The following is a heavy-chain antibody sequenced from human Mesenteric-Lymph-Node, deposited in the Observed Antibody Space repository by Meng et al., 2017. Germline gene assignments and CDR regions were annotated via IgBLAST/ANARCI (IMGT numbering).Heavy chain of an antibody. CDR1: GFTFSSYA. J-gene: IGHJ3*02. D-gene: IGHD3-10*01. CDR2: ISYDGSNK. CDR3: ARVPWGFGEADAFDI. V-gene: IGHV3-30*04. Sequence: LSLTCAASGFTFSSYAMHWVRQAPGKGLEWVAVISYDGSNKYYADSVKGRFTISRDNSKNTLYLQMNSLRAEDTAVYYCARVPWGFGEADAFDIWGQGTMVTVSS.